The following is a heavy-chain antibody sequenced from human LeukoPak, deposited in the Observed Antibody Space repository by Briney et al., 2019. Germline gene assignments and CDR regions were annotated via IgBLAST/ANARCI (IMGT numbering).Heavy chain of an antibody. CDR3: ARGPVVAATLDHLYYYYYMDV. CDR2: IIPIFGTA. J-gene: IGHJ6*03. Sequence: SVKVSCKASGGTFSSYAISWVRQAPGQGLEWMGGIIPIFGTANYAQKFQGRVTITADKSTSTAYMELSSLRSEDTAVYYCARGPVVAATLDHLYYYYYMDVWGKGTTVTVSS. V-gene: IGHV1-69*06. D-gene: IGHD2-15*01. CDR1: GGTFSSYA.